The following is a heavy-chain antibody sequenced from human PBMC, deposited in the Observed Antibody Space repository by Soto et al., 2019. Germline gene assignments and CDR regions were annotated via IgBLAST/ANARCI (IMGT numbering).Heavy chain of an antibody. CDR3: VRYSGYEGLRFDP. Sequence: QVQLQESGPGLVKPSQTLSLTCTVSGGSISSGDYYWSWIRQPPGKGLEWIGYIYYSGRTYYNPSLKSRVTISVDTAKNQFSLKLSSVTAADTAVYYCVRYSGYEGLRFDPWGQGTLVTVSS. CDR1: GGSISSGDYY. D-gene: IGHD5-12*01. CDR2: IYYSGRT. J-gene: IGHJ5*02. V-gene: IGHV4-30-4*01.